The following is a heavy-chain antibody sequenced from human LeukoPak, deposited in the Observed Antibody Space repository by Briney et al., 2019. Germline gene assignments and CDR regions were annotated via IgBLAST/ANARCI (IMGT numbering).Heavy chain of an antibody. D-gene: IGHD4-17*01. Sequence: SVKDSCKTSGGTFNNSAISWVRQAPGQGLEWLGGIIPLFGTAGYVQKFHGRVTITKDESPRTVYLELTSLPSDDTAVYYCARDVHGDYGSGWFDPWGQGTLVSVSS. CDR1: GGTFNNSA. V-gene: IGHV1-69*05. CDR2: IIPLFGTA. J-gene: IGHJ5*02. CDR3: ARDVHGDYGSGWFDP.